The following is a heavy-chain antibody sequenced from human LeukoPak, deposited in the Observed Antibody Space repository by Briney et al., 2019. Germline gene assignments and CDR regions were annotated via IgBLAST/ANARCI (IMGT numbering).Heavy chain of an antibody. D-gene: IGHD3-10*01. Sequence: SETLSLTCTVSGGSISSYYWSWIRQPPGKGLEWIGEINHSGSTNYNPSLKSRVTISVDTSRNQFSLKLSSVTAADTAVYYCARLKGGSGYWGQGTLVTVSS. V-gene: IGHV4-34*01. CDR1: GGSISSYY. CDR2: INHSGST. J-gene: IGHJ4*02. CDR3: ARLKGGSGY.